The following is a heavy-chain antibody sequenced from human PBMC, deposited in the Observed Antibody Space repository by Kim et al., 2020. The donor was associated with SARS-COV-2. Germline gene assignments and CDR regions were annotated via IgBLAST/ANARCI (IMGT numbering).Heavy chain of an antibody. Sequence: ASVKVSCKASGYTFTSYGISWVRQAPGQGLEWMGWISVYNGNTNYAQKPQGRVTMTPDTSTSTAYMELRSLRSDDTAVYYCASFTIATEAYFDYWGQGSLVTVSS. CDR3: ASFTIATEAYFDY. CDR2: ISVYNGNT. D-gene: IGHD6-13*01. CDR1: GYTFTSYG. J-gene: IGHJ4*02. V-gene: IGHV1-18*01.